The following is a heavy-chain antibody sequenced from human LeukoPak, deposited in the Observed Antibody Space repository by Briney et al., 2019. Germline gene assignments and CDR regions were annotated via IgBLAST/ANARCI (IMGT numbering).Heavy chain of an antibody. CDR2: IIPIFGTA. CDR3: ARPNSGWSYYFDY. D-gene: IGHD6-19*01. Sequence: SVKVSCKASGGTFSSYAISWVRQAPGQGLEWMGGIIPIFGTANYAQKFQGRVTITADESTSTAYMELSSLRSEDTAVYYCARPNSGWSYYFDYWGQGTLVTVSS. V-gene: IGHV1-69*13. CDR1: GGTFSSYA. J-gene: IGHJ4*02.